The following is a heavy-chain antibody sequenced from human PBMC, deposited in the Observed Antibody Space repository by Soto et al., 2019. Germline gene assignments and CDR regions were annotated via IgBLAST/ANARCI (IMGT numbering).Heavy chain of an antibody. CDR3: ARLRYCSGGSCYSKSATYYYGMDV. J-gene: IGHJ6*02. CDR2: TYPGDSDT. CDR1: GYSFTSYW. Sequence: GESLKISCKGSGYSFTSYWIGWVRQMPGKGLEWMGITYPGDSDTRYSPSFQGQVTISADKSISTAYLRWSSLKASDTAMYYCARLRYCSGGSCYSKSATYYYGMDVWGQGTTVTVSS. D-gene: IGHD2-15*01. V-gene: IGHV5-51*01.